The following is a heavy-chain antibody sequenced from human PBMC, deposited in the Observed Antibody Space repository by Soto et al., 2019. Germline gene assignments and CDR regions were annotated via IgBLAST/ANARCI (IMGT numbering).Heavy chain of an antibody. V-gene: IGHV1-18*01. D-gene: IGHD6-13*01. CDR2: ISAYNGNT. CDR3: ARGIGAAAPPWFDP. CDR1: GYTFTSYC. Sequence: GASLKVSCQASGYTFTSYCISWVLQAPGQGLEWMGWISAYNGNTNYAQKLQGRVTMTTDTSTSTAYMELRSLRSDDTAVYYCARGIGAAAPPWFDPWGQGTLVTVS. J-gene: IGHJ5*02.